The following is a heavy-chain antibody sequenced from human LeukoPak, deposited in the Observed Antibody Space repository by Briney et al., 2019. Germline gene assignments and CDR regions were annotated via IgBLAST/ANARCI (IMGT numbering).Heavy chain of an antibody. CDR3: ARDFYYYDSSGYYYVGAFDI. CDR2: INPNSGGT. CDR1: GYTFAGYY. V-gene: IGHV1-2*02. D-gene: IGHD3-22*01. J-gene: IGHJ3*02. Sequence: ASVKVSCKASGYTFAGYYMHWVRQAPGQGLEWMGWINPNSGGTNYAQKFQGRVTMTRDTSISTAYMELSRLRSDDTAVYYCARDFYYYDSSGYYYVGAFDIWGQGTMVTVSS.